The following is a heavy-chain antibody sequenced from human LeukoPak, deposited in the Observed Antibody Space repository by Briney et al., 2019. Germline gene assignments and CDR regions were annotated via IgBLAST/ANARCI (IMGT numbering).Heavy chain of an antibody. CDR1: GGSISSGSYY. Sequence: SQTLSLTCTVSGGSISSGSYYWSWIRQPAGKGLEWIGRIYTSGSTNYNPSLKSRVTISVDTSKNQFSLKLSPVTAADTAVYYCARVRPDDYYDSSGYGLYYFDYWGQGTLVTVSS. J-gene: IGHJ4*02. CDR2: IYTSGST. CDR3: ARVRPDDYYDSSGYGLYYFDY. V-gene: IGHV4-61*02. D-gene: IGHD3-22*01.